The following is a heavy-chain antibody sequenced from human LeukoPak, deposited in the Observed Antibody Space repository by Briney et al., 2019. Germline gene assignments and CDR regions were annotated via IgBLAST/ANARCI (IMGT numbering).Heavy chain of an antibody. J-gene: IGHJ6*02. D-gene: IGHD3-3*01. CDR2: IYTSGST. V-gene: IGHV4-4*07. CDR3: ARDRYYDFWSGPSHPYYYGMDV. CDR1: GGSISSYY. Sequence: SETLSLTCTVSGGSISSYYWSWIRQPAGKGLEWIGRIYTSGSTNYNPSLKSRVTMSVDTSKNQFSLKLSSVTAADTAVYYCARDRYYDFWSGPSHPYYYGMDVWGQGTTVTVSS.